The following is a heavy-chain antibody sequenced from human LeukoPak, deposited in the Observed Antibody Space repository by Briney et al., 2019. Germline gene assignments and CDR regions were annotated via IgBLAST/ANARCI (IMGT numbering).Heavy chain of an antibody. D-gene: IGHD6-6*01. CDR1: GFTFSSYV. Sequence: PGGSLRLSCAASGFTFSSYVMSWVRQAPGKGLEWVSAISGSGGSTYYADSVKGRFTISRDYSKNTLYLQMNSLRAEDTAVYYCAKVEAARPGGHLVGWGQGTLVTVSS. CDR2: ISGSGGST. CDR3: AKVEAARPGGHLVG. J-gene: IGHJ4*02. V-gene: IGHV3-23*01.